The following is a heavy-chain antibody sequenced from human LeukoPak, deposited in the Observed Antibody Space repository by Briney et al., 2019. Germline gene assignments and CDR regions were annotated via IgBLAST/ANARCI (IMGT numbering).Heavy chain of an antibody. J-gene: IGHJ6*02. Sequence: SGGSLRLSRAASGFTFSSSSMNWARHAPGKGLEWVSSISSSSSYIYYADSVKGRFTISRDNAKNSLYLQMNSLRAEDTAVYYCARAASERYFDWLLSYYGMDVWGQGTTVTVSS. CDR2: ISSSSSYI. CDR1: GFTFSSSS. CDR3: ARAASERYFDWLLSYYGMDV. D-gene: IGHD3-9*01. V-gene: IGHV3-21*01.